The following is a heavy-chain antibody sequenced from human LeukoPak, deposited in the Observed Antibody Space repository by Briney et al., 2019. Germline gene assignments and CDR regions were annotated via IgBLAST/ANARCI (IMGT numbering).Heavy chain of an antibody. CDR3: VRLYHYDSSPPPL. D-gene: IGHD3-22*01. CDR2: IYYTGKT. Sequence: SETLSLTCTVSGDFISSSNYYWGWIRQPPGKGLDWIGNIYYTGKTYYNPSLYGRVTISTDTSDNQFSLELSSVTAADTAVYYCVRLYHYDSSPPPLWGQGTLVIVSS. CDR1: GDFISSSNYY. V-gene: IGHV4-39*01. J-gene: IGHJ4*02.